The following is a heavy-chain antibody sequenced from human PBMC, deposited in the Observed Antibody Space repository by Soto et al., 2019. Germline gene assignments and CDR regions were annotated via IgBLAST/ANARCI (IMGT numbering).Heavy chain of an antibody. Sequence: EVQLVESGGGLVKPGGSLRLSCAASGFTFSNAWMTWVRQAPGKGLEWIGRISNKANGGTTDYAAPLNSRFSISRDDSKNTLHLQVNSLQTEDTAVYYCTTYDRGAVDVWGQGTTVTVSS. CDR3: TTYDRGAVDV. CDR1: GFTFSNAW. J-gene: IGHJ6*02. D-gene: IGHD3-10*02. CDR2: ISNKANGGTT. V-gene: IGHV3-15*01.